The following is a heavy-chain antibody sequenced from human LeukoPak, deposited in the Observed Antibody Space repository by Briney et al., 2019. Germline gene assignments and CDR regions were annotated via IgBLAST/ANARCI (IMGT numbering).Heavy chain of an antibody. CDR2: IYYSGST. CDR1: GGSISSSSYY. V-gene: IGHV4-39*01. D-gene: IGHD4-17*01. J-gene: IGHJ5*02. CDR3: ARPTIPYGDYGWFDP. Sequence: SETLSLTCTVSGGSISSSSYYWGWIRQPPGKGLEWIGSIYYSGSTYYNPSLKSRVTISVDTSKNQFSLKLSSVTAADTAVYYCARPTIPYGDYGWFDPWGQGTLVTVSS.